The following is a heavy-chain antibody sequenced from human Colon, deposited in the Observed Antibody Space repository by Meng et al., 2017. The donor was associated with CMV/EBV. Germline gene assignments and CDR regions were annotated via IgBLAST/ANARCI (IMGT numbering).Heavy chain of an antibody. CDR1: GMTLSSYW. D-gene: IGHD3-10*01. CDR2: IKQDGSET. CDR3: ARGQLWLDS. Sequence: GESLKISCAASGMTLSSYWMTWVRQAPGKGLEWVANIKQDGSETSYVDSVKGRFTISRDNAKNSLYLQMNNLRAEDTAVYYCARGQLWLDSWGQGTLVTVSP. J-gene: IGHJ5*01. V-gene: IGHV3-7*04.